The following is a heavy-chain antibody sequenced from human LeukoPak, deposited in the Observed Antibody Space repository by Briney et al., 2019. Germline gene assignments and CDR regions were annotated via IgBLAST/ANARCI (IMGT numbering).Heavy chain of an antibody. J-gene: IGHJ4*02. CDR3: AGHGSGSYLYYFDY. V-gene: IGHV3-48*02. CDR2: ISSSSSTI. D-gene: IGHD3-10*01. Sequence: GGSLRLSCAASGFTFSSYSLNWVRKAPGQGLEWVSYISSSSSTIYYADSVKGRFTISRDNAKNSLYLQMNSLRDEDTAVYYCAGHGSGSYLYYFDYWGQGTLVTVSS. CDR1: GFTFSSYS.